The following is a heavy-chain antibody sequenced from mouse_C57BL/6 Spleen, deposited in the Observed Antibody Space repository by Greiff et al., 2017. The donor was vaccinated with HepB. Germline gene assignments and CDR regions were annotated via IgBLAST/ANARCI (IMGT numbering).Heavy chain of an antibody. D-gene: IGHD1-1*01. Sequence: EVQGVESGGGLVKPGGSLKLSCAASGFTFSDYGMHWVRQAPEKGLEWVAYISSGSSTIYYADTVKGRFTISRDNAKNTLFLQMTSLRSEDTAMYFCASQTYYYYGSSGAMDYWGQGTSVTVSS. J-gene: IGHJ4*01. CDR2: ISSGSSTI. V-gene: IGHV5-17*01. CDR3: ASQTYYYYGSSGAMDY. CDR1: GFTFSDYG.